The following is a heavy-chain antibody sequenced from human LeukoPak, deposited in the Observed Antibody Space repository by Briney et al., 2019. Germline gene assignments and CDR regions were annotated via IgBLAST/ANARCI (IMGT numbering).Heavy chain of an antibody. CDR3: ARGDILTGYYL. Sequence: SETLSLTYAVSGGSISSGGYSWSWIRQPPGKGLEWIGYIYHSGSTYYSPSLKSRVTISVDRSKNQFSLKLSSVTAADTAVYYCARGDILTGYYLWGQGTLVTVSS. CDR1: GGSISSGGYS. J-gene: IGHJ4*02. D-gene: IGHD3-9*01. V-gene: IGHV4-30-2*01. CDR2: IYHSGST.